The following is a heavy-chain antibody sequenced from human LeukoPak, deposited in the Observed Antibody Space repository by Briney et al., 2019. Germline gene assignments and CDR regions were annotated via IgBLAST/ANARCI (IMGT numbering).Heavy chain of an antibody. D-gene: IGHD5-18*01. CDR3: ARDRGYSYGPDVYYYYYGMDV. CDR1: GFTVSSNY. CDR2: IYSGGST. J-gene: IGHJ6*02. V-gene: IGHV3-66*01. Sequence: PGGSLRLSCAASGFTVSSNYMSWVRQAPGKGLEWVSVIYSGGSTYYADSVKGRFTISRDNSKNTMYLKMNSLRAEDTAVYYCARDRGYSYGPDVYYYYYGMDVWGQGTTVTVSS.